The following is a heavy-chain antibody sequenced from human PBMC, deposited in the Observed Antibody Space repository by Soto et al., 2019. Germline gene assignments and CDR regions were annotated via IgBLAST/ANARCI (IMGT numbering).Heavy chain of an antibody. CDR2: ISGSGDSS. CDR1: GFTFSSFG. Sequence: PGGSLRLSCTASGFTFSSFGMAWVRQAPEKGLEWVSAISGSGDSSYYADSVKDRFTISRDNPTNTLYLQMNNLRAEDTAVYYCAKVGIGMFSHKHHFDHWGQGTQVTVSS. J-gene: IGHJ4*02. D-gene: IGHD2-2*03. CDR3: AKVGIGMFSHKHHFDH. V-gene: IGHV3-23*01.